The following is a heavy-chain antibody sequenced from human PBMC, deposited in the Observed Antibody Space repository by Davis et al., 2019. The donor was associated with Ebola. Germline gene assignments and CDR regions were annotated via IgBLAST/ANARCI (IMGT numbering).Heavy chain of an antibody. J-gene: IGHJ6*04. CDR1: GYSFRSYW. Sequence: PGGSLRLSCKGSGYSFRSYWIGWVRQMPGKGPEWMGIIHPDDSDTRYSPSFQGQVTISADKSISTAYLQWSSLKASDTAMYYCARLSAGTAYLSYYYYGMDVWGKGTTVTVSS. CDR3: ARLSAGTAYLSYYYYGMDV. CDR2: IHPDDSDT. V-gene: IGHV5-51*01. D-gene: IGHD6-19*01.